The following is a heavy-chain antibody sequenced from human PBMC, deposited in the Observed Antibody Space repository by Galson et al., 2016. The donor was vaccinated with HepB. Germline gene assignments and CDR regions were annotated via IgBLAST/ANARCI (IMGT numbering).Heavy chain of an antibody. J-gene: IGHJ4*02. CDR1: GDSVSSNSAA. CDR2: TYYRSKWYS. V-gene: IGHV6-1*01. D-gene: IGHD6-13*01. CDR3: ASSHNSTWLRF. Sequence: CAISGDSVSSNSAAWHWIRQSPSRGLEWLGRTYYRSKWYSDYALSVKSRMSLNADTSNNQFSLQLSSVTPEDTAVYYCASSHNSTWLRFWGQGTLVRVSS.